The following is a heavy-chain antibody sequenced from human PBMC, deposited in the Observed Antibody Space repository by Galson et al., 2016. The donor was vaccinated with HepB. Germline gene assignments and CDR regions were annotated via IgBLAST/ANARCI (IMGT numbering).Heavy chain of an antibody. V-gene: IGHV3-30*03. J-gene: IGHJ6*02. CDR1: GFTFSSYG. CDR2: ISYDGSNK. Sequence: SLRLSCAASGFTFSSYGMHWVRQAPGKGLEWVAVISYDGSNKYYADSVKGRFTIYSNNSNNTLYLQMNSLRADDTAVSYRARSGPYDCWSGYYWGYLYYTMDVWGQGTTVTVSS. CDR3: ARSGPYDCWSGYYWGYLYYTMDV. D-gene: IGHD3-3*01.